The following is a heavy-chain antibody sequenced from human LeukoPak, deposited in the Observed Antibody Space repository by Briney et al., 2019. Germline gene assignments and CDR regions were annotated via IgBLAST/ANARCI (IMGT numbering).Heavy chain of an antibody. CDR1: GGSFSGYY. V-gene: IGHV4-34*01. J-gene: IGHJ6*03. CDR3: ARGRSGRVYYYYYMDV. CDR2: INHSGRT. Sequence: SETLSLTCAVYGGSFSGYYWSWIRQPPGKGLEWIGDINHSGRTNYNSPLKSRVTISLDTSKNQFSLKLSSVTAADTAVYYCARGRSGRVYYYYYMDVWGKGTTVTVSS. D-gene: IGHD1-26*01.